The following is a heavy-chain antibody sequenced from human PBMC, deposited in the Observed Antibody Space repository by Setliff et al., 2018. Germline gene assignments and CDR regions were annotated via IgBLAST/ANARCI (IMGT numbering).Heavy chain of an antibody. D-gene: IGHD6-6*01. CDR2: INAGNGNT. Sequence: ASVKVSCKASGYTFTSYAMHWVRQAPGQRLEWMGWINAGNGNTKYSQKFQGRVTITRDTSASTAYMELSSLRSEDTAVYDCALEYSNSSPTVYYYMDVWGKGTTVTVSS. J-gene: IGHJ6*03. CDR1: GYTFTSYA. V-gene: IGHV1-3*01. CDR3: ALEYSNSSPTVYYYMDV.